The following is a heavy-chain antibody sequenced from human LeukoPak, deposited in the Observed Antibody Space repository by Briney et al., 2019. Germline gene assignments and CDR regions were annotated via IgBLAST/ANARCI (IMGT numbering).Heavy chain of an antibody. V-gene: IGHV4-39*07. CDR2: IYYSGST. Sequence: SETLSLTCTVSGGSISSSTYYWGWIRQPPGKGLEWIGSIYYSGSTYYNPSHKSRVTISLDTSKNQFSLKLSSVTAADTAVYYCARSFQLPPVGAFDIWGQGTMVTVSS. CDR3: ARSFQLPPVGAFDI. J-gene: IGHJ3*02. CDR1: GGSISSSTYY. D-gene: IGHD2-15*01.